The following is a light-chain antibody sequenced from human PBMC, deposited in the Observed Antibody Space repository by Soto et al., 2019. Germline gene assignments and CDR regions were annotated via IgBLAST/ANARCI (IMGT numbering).Light chain of an antibody. CDR3: QQYGDSPRT. CDR2: GAS. CDR1: QSVGSSY. J-gene: IGKJ1*01. Sequence: EIVLTQSPGTLSLSPGEGATLSCRASQSVGSSYLAWYQQKPGQAPRLLIYGASNRATGIPDRFSGSGSGTAFTLTISRLEPEDFAVYYCQQYGDSPRTFGQGTKVEIK. V-gene: IGKV3-20*01.